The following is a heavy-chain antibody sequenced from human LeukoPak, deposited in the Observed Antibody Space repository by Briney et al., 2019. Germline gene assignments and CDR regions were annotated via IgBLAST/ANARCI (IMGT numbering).Heavy chain of an antibody. CDR2: ISSDGRRT. J-gene: IGHJ4*02. CDR1: EFTFSSYA. D-gene: IGHD2-21*02. Sequence: GGSLRLSCAASEFTFSSYAMHWVRQAPGKGLEYVSAISSDGRRTYYANSVKGRFTISRDNSKNKLYLQMGGLRAEDMAVYYCARDGGVYCGGDCSIDYWGQGTLVTVSS. V-gene: IGHV3-64*01. CDR3: ARDGGVYCGGDCSIDY.